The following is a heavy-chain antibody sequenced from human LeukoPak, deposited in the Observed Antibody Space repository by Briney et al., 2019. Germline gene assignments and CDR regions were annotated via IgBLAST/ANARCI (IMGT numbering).Heavy chain of an antibody. V-gene: IGHV3-23*01. CDR1: GFTFSSYA. D-gene: IGHD2-15*01. CDR2: LSGSGAST. CDR3: ATQKGYCSGGSCYYSDY. J-gene: IGHJ4*02. Sequence: QPGGSLRLSCAASGFTFSSYAMSWVRQAPGKGLEWVSTLSGSGASTSYADSVKGRFTISRDNSKNTLYLQMNSLRAEDTARYYCATQKGYCSGGSCYYSDYWGQGTLVTVSS.